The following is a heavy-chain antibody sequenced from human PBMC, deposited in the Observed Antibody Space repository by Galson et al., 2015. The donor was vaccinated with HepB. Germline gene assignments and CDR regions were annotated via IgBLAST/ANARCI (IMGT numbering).Heavy chain of an antibody. CDR3: AYGSGSYFFDY. D-gene: IGHD3-10*01. CDR2: NYWNDDK. V-gene: IGHV2-5*01. J-gene: IGHJ4*02. Sequence: PALVKPTQTLTLTCTFSGFSLSTSGVGVGWIRQPPGKALEWLALNYWNDDKRYSPSLRTRLTISKDTSKNQVVLTMTNMDPVDTATYYCAYGSGSYFFDYWGQGTLVTVSS. CDR1: GFSLSTSGVG.